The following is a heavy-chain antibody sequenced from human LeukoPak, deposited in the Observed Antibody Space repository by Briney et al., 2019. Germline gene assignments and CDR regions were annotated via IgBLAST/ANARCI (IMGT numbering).Heavy chain of an antibody. CDR2: FDPEDGET. D-gene: IGHD4-23*01. CDR3: ATVPDYGGIRGFDP. CDR1: GYTLTELS. Sequence: GASVKASCKVSGYTLTELSMHWVRQAPGKGLEWMGGFDPEDGETIYAQKFQGRVTMTEDTSTDTAYMELSSLRSEDTAVYYCATVPDYGGIRGFDPWGQGTLVTVSS. V-gene: IGHV1-24*01. J-gene: IGHJ5*02.